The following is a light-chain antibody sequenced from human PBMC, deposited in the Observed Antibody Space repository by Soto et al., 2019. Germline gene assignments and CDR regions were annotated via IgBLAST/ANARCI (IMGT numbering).Light chain of an antibody. Sequence: DIPLTQSPSFLSASVGDRVTITCRASQGISSYLAWFQQRPGKAPKLLIYAASTLQGGVPSRFSGSGSGTEFTLTISSLRPEDFATYYCQQLNSYPHTFGQGTKLEIK. V-gene: IGKV1-9*01. J-gene: IGKJ2*01. CDR3: QQLNSYPHT. CDR2: AAS. CDR1: QGISSY.